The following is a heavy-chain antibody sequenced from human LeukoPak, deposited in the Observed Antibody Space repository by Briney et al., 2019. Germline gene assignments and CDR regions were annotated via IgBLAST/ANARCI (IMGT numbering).Heavy chain of an antibody. CDR1: GYTFTSYY. Sequence: ASVKVSCKASGYTFTSYYMHWVRQAPGQGLEWMGIINPSGGSTSYAQKFQGRVTMTRDTSTSTVYMELSSLRSEDTAVYYCARGGTIFGVATDNWFDPWGQGTLVTVSS. V-gene: IGHV1-46*01. CDR2: INPSGGST. D-gene: IGHD3-3*01. J-gene: IGHJ5*02. CDR3: ARGGTIFGVATDNWFDP.